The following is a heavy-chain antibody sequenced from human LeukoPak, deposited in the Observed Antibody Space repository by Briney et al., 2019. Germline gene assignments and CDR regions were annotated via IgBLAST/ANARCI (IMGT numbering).Heavy chain of an antibody. CDR1: GGSFSGYY. J-gene: IGHJ3*02. CDR3: ARGTTVNI. D-gene: IGHD4-17*01. V-gene: IGHV4-34*01. CDR2: INHSGST. Sequence: SETLSLTCAVYGGSFSGYYWSWIRQPPGKGLEWIGEINHSGSTNYNTSLKSRVTISVDTSKKQFSLKLSSVTAADTAVYYCARGTTVNIWGQGTMVTVSS.